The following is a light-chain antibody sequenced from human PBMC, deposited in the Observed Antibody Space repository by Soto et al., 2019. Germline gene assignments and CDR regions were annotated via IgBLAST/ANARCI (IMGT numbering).Light chain of an antibody. CDR2: EVN. Sequence: QSALTQPASVSGSPGQSITISCTGTNSDVGGYDYVSWYQQHPGKAPKLMIYEVNNRPSGVSNRFSGSKSGSTASLTISGLQAEDEADYYCCSYTRTSTYVFGTGTKLTVL. J-gene: IGLJ1*01. CDR3: CSYTRTSTYV. V-gene: IGLV2-14*01. CDR1: NSDVGGYDY.